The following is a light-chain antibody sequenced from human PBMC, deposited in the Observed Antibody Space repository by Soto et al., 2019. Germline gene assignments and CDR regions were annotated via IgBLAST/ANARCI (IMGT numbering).Light chain of an antibody. Sequence: EIVMTQSPATLSVSPGARATLSCRASQSVSSDLAWYHQKPGQAPRLLIYGASTRATGIPARFSGSGSGTDFTLTISSLQPEDFATYYCQQSYSTPETFGQGTKVDIK. V-gene: IGKV3-15*01. CDR2: GAS. CDR3: QQSYSTPET. CDR1: QSVSSD. J-gene: IGKJ1*01.